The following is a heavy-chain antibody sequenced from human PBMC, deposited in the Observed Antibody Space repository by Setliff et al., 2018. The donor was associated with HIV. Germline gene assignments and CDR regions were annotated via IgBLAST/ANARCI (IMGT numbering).Heavy chain of an antibody. D-gene: IGHD2-15*01. J-gene: IGHJ3*02. CDR3: ARDLHANWHVVDI. CDR1: GVSIVTGGFY. CDR2: VYYTGRT. Sequence: PSETLSLTCSVSGVSIVTGGFYYNWIRHHPGTGLEWIGTVYYTGRTYYNPSLQSRLTMSVDTPKNQLYLKVNSVTAADTAVYFCARDLHANWHVVDIWGPGTMVTVSS. V-gene: IGHV4-31*03.